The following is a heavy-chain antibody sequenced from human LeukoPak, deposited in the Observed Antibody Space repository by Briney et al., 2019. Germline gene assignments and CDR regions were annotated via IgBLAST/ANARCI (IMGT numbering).Heavy chain of an antibody. D-gene: IGHD1-26*01. CDR1: GFTFSSYW. J-gene: IGHJ5*02. CDR2: IIGDGSTT. Sequence: HPGGSLRLSCAASGFTFSSYWMHWVRQAPGTGLVWVSRIIGDGSTTNYADSVKGRFTISRDNAKNTLYLQMNSLRAEDTAVYHCATGWIVGGTSDVFLDPWGQGTLVTVSS. CDR3: ATGWIVGGTSDVFLDP. V-gene: IGHV3-74*01.